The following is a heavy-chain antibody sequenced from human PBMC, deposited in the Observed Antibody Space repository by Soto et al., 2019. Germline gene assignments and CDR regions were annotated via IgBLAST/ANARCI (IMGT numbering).Heavy chain of an antibody. Sequence: QVQLEQSGAEVKKPGSSVKVSCKASGGTFSNSAISWVRQVPGQGLEWMGGIMPIFRTPDYAQKFQGRVTVTADESTSTAYMELSGLRSDDTAVYSCARDEARLQSGGNYYYILAVWGQGTTVTVSS. J-gene: IGHJ6*02. CDR3: ARDEARLQSGGNYYYILAV. CDR1: GGTFSNSA. V-gene: IGHV1-69*12. CDR2: IMPIFRTP. D-gene: IGHD6-25*01.